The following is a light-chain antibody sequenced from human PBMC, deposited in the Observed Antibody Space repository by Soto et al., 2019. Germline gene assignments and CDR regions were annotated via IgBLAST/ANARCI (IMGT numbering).Light chain of an antibody. J-gene: IGLJ3*02. CDR1: SGHSNYA. CDR2: LNSDGSH. V-gene: IGLV4-69*01. CDR3: QTWGTDIQV. Sequence: QLVLTQSPSASASLGASVKLTCTLSSGHSNYAIAWHQQQPEKGPRYLMNLNSDGSHTKGDGIPDRFSGSSSGAERYLTISRLQSADEADYYCQTWGTDIQVFGGWTKLNVI.